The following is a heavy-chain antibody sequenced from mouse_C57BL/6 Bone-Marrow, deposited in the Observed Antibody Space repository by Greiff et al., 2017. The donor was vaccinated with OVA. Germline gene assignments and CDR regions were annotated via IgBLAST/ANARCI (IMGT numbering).Heavy chain of an antibody. D-gene: IGHD3-2*02. CDR1: GFTFSSYA. CDR2: ISDGGSYT. CDR3: ARAGQLRSLDY. V-gene: IGHV5-4*03. J-gene: IGHJ2*01. Sequence: EVKVEESGGGLVKPGGSLKLSCAASGFTFSSYAMSWVRQTPEKRLEWVATISDGGSYTYYPDNVKGRFTISRDNAKNNLYLQMSHLKSEDTAMYYCARAGQLRSLDYWGQGTTRTVSS.